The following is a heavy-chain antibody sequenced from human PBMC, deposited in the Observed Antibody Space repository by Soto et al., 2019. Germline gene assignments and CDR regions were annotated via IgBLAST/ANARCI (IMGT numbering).Heavy chain of an antibody. CDR1: GYTLTELS. D-gene: IGHD3-3*01. J-gene: IGHJ4*02. CDR3: ATATIFGVVTSPAAQNPPIYYFDY. CDR2: FDPEDGET. Sequence: ASVKVSCKVSGYTLTELSMHWVRQAPGKGLEWMGGFDPEDGETIYAQKFQGRVTMTEETSTGTAYMELSSLRSEDTAVYYCATATIFGVVTSPAAQNPPIYYFDYWGQGTLVTVSS. V-gene: IGHV1-24*01.